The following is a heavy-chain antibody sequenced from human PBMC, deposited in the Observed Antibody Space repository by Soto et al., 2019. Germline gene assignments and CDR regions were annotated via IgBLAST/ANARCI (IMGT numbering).Heavy chain of an antibody. CDR2: IVVGSGNT. Sequence: ASVKVSCKASGFTFTSSAVQWVRQARGQRLEWIGWIVVGSGNTNYAQKFQERVTITRDMSTSTAYMELSSLRSEDTAVYYCAAEVRDYYDSSGYFYDAFDIWGQGTMVTVSS. CDR3: AAEVRDYYDSSGYFYDAFDI. V-gene: IGHV1-58*01. J-gene: IGHJ3*02. D-gene: IGHD3-22*01. CDR1: GFTFTSSA.